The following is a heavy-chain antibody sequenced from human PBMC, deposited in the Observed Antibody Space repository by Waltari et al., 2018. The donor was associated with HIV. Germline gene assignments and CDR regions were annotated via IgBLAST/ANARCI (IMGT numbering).Heavy chain of an antibody. Sequence: EVQLVESGGTLVQPGGSLRLSCLATGSTFIDSSMNWFRRGPGKGLEWVAYISATGTTFFYANSVKGRFTVSRDNVENSLYLDMSSLRAEDTGDYYCARCETVVTPFINKYLGLDVWGPGTTVTVSS. CDR2: ISATGTTF. CDR1: GSTFIDSS. J-gene: IGHJ6*02. CDR3: ARCETVVTPFINKYLGLDV. D-gene: IGHD2-15*01. V-gene: IGHV3-48*01.